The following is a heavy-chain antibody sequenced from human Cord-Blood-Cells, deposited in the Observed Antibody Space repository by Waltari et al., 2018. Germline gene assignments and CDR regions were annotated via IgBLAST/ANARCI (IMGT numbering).Heavy chain of an antibody. Sequence: QVQLQESGPGLVKPSQTLSLTCTVSGGSISSGGYYWSWIRQHPGKGLEWIGYIYYSGSTYYNPSLKSRVTISVDTSKNQFSLKLSSVTAADTAVYYCARGGAGYSGYEYYFDYWGQGTLVTVSS. V-gene: IGHV4-31*03. J-gene: IGHJ4*02. D-gene: IGHD5-12*01. CDR1: GGSISSGGYY. CDR3: ARGGAGYSGYEYYFDY. CDR2: IYYSGST.